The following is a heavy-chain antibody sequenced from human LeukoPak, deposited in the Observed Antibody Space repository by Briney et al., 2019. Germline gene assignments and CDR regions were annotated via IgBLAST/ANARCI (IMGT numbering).Heavy chain of an antibody. V-gene: IGHV3-23*01. CDR1: GFTFSAYA. J-gene: IGHJ4*02. Sequence: GGSLRLSCAASGFTFSAYAMSWVRQAPGKGLEWVSTISTSGGNTYHADSVKGRFTISRDNSKNTLYLQMNSLRAEDTAVYYCAKDDSSGYGYYFDYWGQETLVTASS. D-gene: IGHD3-22*01. CDR2: ISTSGGNT. CDR3: AKDDSSGYGYYFDY.